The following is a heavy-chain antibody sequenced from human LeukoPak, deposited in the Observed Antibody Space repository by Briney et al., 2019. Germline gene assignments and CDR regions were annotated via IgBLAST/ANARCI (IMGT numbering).Heavy chain of an antibody. CDR2: IIPIFGTA. D-gene: IGHD5-18*01. Sequence: GASVKVSCKASGGTFSSYAISWVRQAPGQGLEWMGGIIPIFGTANYAQKFQGRVTITADESTSTAYMELSSLRSEDTAVYYCARDRRGYSYGLPYYYGMDVWGQGTTVTVSS. J-gene: IGHJ6*02. CDR3: ARDRRGYSYGLPYYYGMDV. V-gene: IGHV1-69*13. CDR1: GGTFSSYA.